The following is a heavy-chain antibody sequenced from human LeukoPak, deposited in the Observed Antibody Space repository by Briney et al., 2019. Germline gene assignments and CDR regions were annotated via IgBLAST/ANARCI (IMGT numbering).Heavy chain of an antibody. Sequence: PGGSLRLSCAASGFTFSSYAMSWVRQAPGKGLEWVSAISTSGVTYYADSVRGRFTISRDNSKNTLYLQMNSLRAEDTAVYYCAKDWTYYYDSSGYYYGPPGGYFDLWGRGTLVTVSS. CDR1: GFTFSSYA. V-gene: IGHV3-23*01. J-gene: IGHJ2*01. CDR2: ISTSGVT. D-gene: IGHD3-22*01. CDR3: AKDWTYYYDSSGYYYGPPGGYFDL.